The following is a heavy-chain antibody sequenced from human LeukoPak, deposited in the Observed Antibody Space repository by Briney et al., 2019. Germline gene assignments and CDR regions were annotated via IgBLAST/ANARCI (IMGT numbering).Heavy chain of an antibody. CDR1: GYTFTGYY. V-gene: IGHV1-2*02. CDR3: ARVETMVRGVIISYYYYMDV. CDR2: INPNSGGT. D-gene: IGHD3-10*01. Sequence: ASVKVSCKASGYTFTGYYMHWVRQAPGQGLEWMGWINPNSGGTNYAQKFQGRVTMTRDTSISTAYMELRSLRSDDTAVYYCARVETMVRGVIISYYYYMDVWGKGTTVTISS. J-gene: IGHJ6*03.